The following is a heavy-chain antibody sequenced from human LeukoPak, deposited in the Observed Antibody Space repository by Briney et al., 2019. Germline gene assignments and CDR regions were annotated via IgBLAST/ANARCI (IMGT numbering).Heavy chain of an antibody. CDR3: ARGRSTYYDILTGCLFDY. CDR1: GGSLSGYY. Sequence: SGTLSLTCAVYGGSLSGYYWSWIRQPPGKGLEWIGEINHSGSTNYNPSLKSRVTISVDTSKNLFSLKLSSVTAADTAVYYCARGRSTYYDILTGCLFDYWGQGTLVTVSS. CDR2: INHSGST. V-gene: IGHV4-34*01. J-gene: IGHJ4*02. D-gene: IGHD3-9*01.